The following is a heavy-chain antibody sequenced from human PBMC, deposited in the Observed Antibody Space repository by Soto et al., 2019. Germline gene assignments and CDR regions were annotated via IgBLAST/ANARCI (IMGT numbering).Heavy chain of an antibody. CDR3: ARMRCSSSSCYYIDY. CDR1: GFSLATNEMR. D-gene: IGHD2-2*01. Sequence: SGPTLVNPTQTLTLTCTFSGFSLATNEMRVTWIRQPPGKALEWLARIDWDDDKFYSTSLKTRLTISKDTSKNQVVLTMTNMDPADTATYYCARMRCSSSSCYYIDYWGQGALVT. V-gene: IGHV2-70*04. J-gene: IGHJ4*02. CDR2: IDWDDDK.